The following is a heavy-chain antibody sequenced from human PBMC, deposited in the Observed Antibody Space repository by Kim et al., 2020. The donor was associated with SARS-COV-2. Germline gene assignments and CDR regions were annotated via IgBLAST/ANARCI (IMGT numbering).Heavy chain of an antibody. J-gene: IGHJ3*01. CDR2: ST. Sequence: STNYNPSLKSRVTISVDTSKNQFSLKLSSVTAADTAVYYCARDDYGDYSVWGQGTMVTVSS. V-gene: IGHV4-59*01. D-gene: IGHD4-17*01. CDR3: ARDDYGDYSV.